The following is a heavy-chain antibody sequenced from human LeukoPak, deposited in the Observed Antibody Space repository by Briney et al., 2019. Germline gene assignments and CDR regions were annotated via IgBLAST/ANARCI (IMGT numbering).Heavy chain of an antibody. J-gene: IGHJ4*02. Sequence: TGGSLRLSCAASGFTFSDYYMSWIRQAPGKGLEWVSYISSSGSTIYYADSVKGRFTISRDNAKNSLYLQMNSLRAEDTAVYYCVRAGTTVTSEVDDYWGQGTLVTVSS. V-gene: IGHV3-11*04. CDR1: GFTFSDYY. D-gene: IGHD4-17*01. CDR2: ISSSGSTI. CDR3: VRAGTTVTSEVDDY.